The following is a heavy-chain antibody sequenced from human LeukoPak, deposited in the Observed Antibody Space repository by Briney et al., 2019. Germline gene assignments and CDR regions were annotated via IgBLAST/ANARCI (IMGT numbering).Heavy chain of an antibody. CDR1: GGSISSSSYY. CDR3: ARPWVWSYQPFDY. CDR2: IYYSGST. Sequence: SETLSLTCTVSGGSISSSSYYWGWIRQPPGKGLEWIGSIYYSGSTYYNPSLKSRVTISVDTSKNQFSLKLSSVTAADTAVYYCARPWVWSYQPFDYWGQGTLVTVSS. V-gene: IGHV4-39*01. J-gene: IGHJ4*02. D-gene: IGHD1-26*01.